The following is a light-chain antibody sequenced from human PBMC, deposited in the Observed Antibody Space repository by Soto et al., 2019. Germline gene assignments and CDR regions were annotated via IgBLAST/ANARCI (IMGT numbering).Light chain of an antibody. CDR2: DAS. V-gene: IGKV1-33*01. Sequence: DIQMTQSPSSLSASVGDRVTITCQASQDISNYLNWYQQKPGKAPKLLIYDASNLETGVPSRFSGSRSETDFTFTISSLQPEDIATYYCQQYDNLPSITFGQGTRLEIK. CDR3: QQYDNLPSIT. CDR1: QDISNY. J-gene: IGKJ5*01.